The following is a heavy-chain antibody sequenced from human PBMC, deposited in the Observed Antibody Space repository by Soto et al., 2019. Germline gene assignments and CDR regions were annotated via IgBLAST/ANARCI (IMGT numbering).Heavy chain of an antibody. J-gene: IGHJ4*02. CDR3: VSLQFTRWFY. CDR1: GFPLSDHF. Sequence: GGSLRLSCAASGFPLSDHFMEWVRQARGKGLEWVGRTKHKAASYTTDYAASVNGRFTISRDDSKNSLYLQMNSLKPEDTAMYYCVSLQFTRWFYWGLGTLVTVSS. V-gene: IGHV3-72*01. D-gene: IGHD4-4*01. CDR2: TKHKAASYTT.